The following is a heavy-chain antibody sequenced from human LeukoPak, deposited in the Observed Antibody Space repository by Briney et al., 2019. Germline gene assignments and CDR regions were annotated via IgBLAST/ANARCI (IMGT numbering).Heavy chain of an antibody. V-gene: IGHV4-30-4*01. D-gene: IGHD3-22*01. CDR2: IYYSGST. CDR1: GGSISSGDYY. CDR3: ARAPGRGSGYYDWFDP. Sequence: SETLSLTCTVSGGSISSGDYYWSWIRQPPGKGLEWIGYIYYSGSTYYNPSLKSRVTISVDTSKNQFSLKLSSVTAADTAVYYCARAPGRGSGYYDWFDPWGQGTLVTVSS. J-gene: IGHJ5*02.